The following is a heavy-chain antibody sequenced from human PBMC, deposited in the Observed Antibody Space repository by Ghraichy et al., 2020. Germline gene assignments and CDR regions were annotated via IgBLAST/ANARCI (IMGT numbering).Heavy chain of an antibody. CDR1: GFTFSSYW. CDR2: IKQDGSEK. J-gene: IGHJ6*02. D-gene: IGHD4-17*01. CDR3: ARDLGDDYGDFYYGMDV. V-gene: IGHV3-7*01. Sequence: GGSLRLSCAASGFTFSSYWMSWVRQAPGKGLEWVANIKQDGSEKYYVDSVKGRFTISRDNAKNSLYLQMNSLRAEDTAVYYCARDLGDDYGDFYYGMDVWGQGTTVTVSS.